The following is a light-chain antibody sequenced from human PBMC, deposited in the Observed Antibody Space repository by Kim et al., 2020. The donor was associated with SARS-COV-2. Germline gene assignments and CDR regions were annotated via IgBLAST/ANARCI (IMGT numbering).Light chain of an antibody. CDR3: NSRGSNDNVL. CDR2: GKN. J-gene: IGLJ2*01. CDR1: SLRSYY. V-gene: IGLV3-19*01. Sequence: VASGQTVRITCQGDSLRSYYATWYQQKTGQTPIVVIYGKNNRPSGIPDRFSGASSGDTASLTITGTQTGDEADYYCNSRGSNDNVLFGGGTKLTVL.